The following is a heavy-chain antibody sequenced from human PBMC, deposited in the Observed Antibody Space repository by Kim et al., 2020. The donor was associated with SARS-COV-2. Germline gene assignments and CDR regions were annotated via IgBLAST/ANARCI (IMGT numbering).Heavy chain of an antibody. J-gene: IGHJ3*02. D-gene: IGHD6-19*01. CDR1: GYRFTTYW. CDR2: IYPSYSDT. Sequence: GESLKISCKGSGYRFTTYWIGWVRQMPGKGLEWMGIIYPSYSDTRYSPSFQGQVTLSADKSTSTAYLQWSSLKASDTAMYYCAAHIAMAGTGGAFDIWGQGTMVTVSS. CDR3: AAHIAMAGTGGAFDI. V-gene: IGHV5-51*01.